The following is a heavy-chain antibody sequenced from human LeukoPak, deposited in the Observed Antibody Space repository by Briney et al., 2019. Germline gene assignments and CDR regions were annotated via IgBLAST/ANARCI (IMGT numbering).Heavy chain of an antibody. Sequence: EASVTVSCKASGYTFTSYYLHWVRQAPGQGLEWMGIINPSGGSPTYAQKIQGRVTMTRDTSTSAVYMELSSLTSEDTAVYYCARDLYERDSSGHYGGGFDYWGQGTLVAVSS. J-gene: IGHJ4*02. CDR1: GYTFTSYY. CDR2: INPSGGSP. V-gene: IGHV1-46*01. D-gene: IGHD3-22*01. CDR3: ARDLYERDSSGHYGGGFDY.